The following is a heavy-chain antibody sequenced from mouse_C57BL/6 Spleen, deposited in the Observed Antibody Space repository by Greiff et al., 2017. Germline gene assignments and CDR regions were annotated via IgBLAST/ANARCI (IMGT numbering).Heavy chain of an antibody. CDR1: GFTFSNYW. J-gene: IGHJ2*01. V-gene: IGHV6-3*01. D-gene: IGHD1-1*01. CDR2: IRLKSDNYAT. CDR3: TVFYYGSSYAFEY. Sequence: EVKVVESGGGLVQPGGSMKLSCVASGFTFSNYWMNWVRQSPEKGLELVAQIRLKSDNYATHYAESVKGRFTISRDDSKSSVYTQMNNSRAEDTGIYYCTVFYYGSSYAFEYWGQGTTLTVSA.